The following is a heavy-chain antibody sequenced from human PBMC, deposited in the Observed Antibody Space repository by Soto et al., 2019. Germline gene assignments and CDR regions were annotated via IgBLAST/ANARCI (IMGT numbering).Heavy chain of an antibody. D-gene: IGHD1-26*01. CDR1: GYMFVTYG. CDR2: ISAYNGNT. Sequence: ASVKVSCKASGYMFVTYGINWVRQAPGQGLEWMGWISAYNGNTKYAQNLQGRVTMTTDASTSTAYMEMRSLRSDDTAVYFCARDRLGATGDYWGQGTLVTVSS. J-gene: IGHJ4*02. V-gene: IGHV1-18*01. CDR3: ARDRLGATGDY.